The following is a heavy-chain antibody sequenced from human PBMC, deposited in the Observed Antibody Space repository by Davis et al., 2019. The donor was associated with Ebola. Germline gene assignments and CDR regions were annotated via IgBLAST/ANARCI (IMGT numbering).Heavy chain of an antibody. CDR3: AREGYCSGGSCYHFVY. CDR1: GYTFTSYA. J-gene: IGHJ4*02. CDR2: INPNSGGT. V-gene: IGHV1-2*06. Sequence: AASVKVSCKASGYTFTSYAMNWVRQAPGQGLEWMGRINPNSGGTNYAQKFQGRVTMTRDTSISTAYMELSRLRSDDTAVYYCAREGYCSGGSCYHFVYWGQGTLVTVSS. D-gene: IGHD2-15*01.